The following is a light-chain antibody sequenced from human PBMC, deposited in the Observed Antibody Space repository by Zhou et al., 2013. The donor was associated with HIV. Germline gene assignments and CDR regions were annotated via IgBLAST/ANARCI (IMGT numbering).Light chain of an antibody. CDR2: AAS. Sequence: DIQMTQSPSSLPASVGDRVTITCRTSQTISSYLNWYQQKPGKAPKLLIYAASSFQSGVPSRFSGSGSGTDFTLKISRVEAEDVGVYYCMQGLQSPGFGGGTKVDI. V-gene: IGKV1-39*01. CDR1: QTISSY. CDR3: MQGLQSPG. J-gene: IGKJ4*01.